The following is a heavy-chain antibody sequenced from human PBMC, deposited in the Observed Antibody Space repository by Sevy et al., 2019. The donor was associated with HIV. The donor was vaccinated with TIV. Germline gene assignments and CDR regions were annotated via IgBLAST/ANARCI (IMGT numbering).Heavy chain of an antibody. J-gene: IGHJ4*02. CDR3: TTRPYGSIIDY. V-gene: IGHV3-15*07. Sequence: GGSLRLSCGGSGFNISSASMNWVRQAPGKGLEWVGRIKGKTDGEKTDYGAPVKGRFNISRDDSGKTVYVQLNSVKTEDTAMYFCTTRPYGSIIDYWGQGTLVTVSS. CDR2: IKGKTDGEKT. CDR1: GFNISSAS. D-gene: IGHD3-10*01.